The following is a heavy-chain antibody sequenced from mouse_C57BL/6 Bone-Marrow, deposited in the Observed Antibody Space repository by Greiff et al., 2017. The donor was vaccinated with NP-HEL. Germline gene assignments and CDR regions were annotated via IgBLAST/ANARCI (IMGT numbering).Heavy chain of an antibody. J-gene: IGHJ3*01. V-gene: IGHV5-12*01. D-gene: IGHD2-3*01. CDR2: ISNGGGST. CDR1: GFTFSDYY. CDR3: ASHDGYYEGWFAY. Sequence: EVQGVESGGGLVQPGGSLKLSCAASGFTFSDYYMYWVRQTPEKRLEWVAYISNGGGSTYYPDTVKGRFTISRDNAKNTLYLQMSRLKSEDTAMYYCASHDGYYEGWFAYWGQGTLVTVSA.